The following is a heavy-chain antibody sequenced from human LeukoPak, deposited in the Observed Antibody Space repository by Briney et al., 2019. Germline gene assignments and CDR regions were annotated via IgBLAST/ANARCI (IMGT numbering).Heavy chain of an antibody. D-gene: IGHD3-22*01. V-gene: IGHV3-30*02. CDR1: GFTLSSYA. J-gene: IGHJ4*02. CDR2: IRYDGSLK. CDR3: ANLPLYDSSGPEDY. Sequence: GGSLRLSCVASGFTLSSYAMHWVRQAPGKGLEWVAFIRYDGSLKNYADSVKGRFTISRDNSKNTLYLQMHSLRGDDTAVYYCANLPLYDSSGPEDYWGQGTLVIVSS.